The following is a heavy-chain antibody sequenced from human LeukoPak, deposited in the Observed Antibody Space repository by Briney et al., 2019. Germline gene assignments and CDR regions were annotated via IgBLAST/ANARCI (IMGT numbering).Heavy chain of an antibody. J-gene: IGHJ6*03. CDR2: IHYSGST. Sequence: PSETLSLTCTVSGYSINSGYYWGWIRQPPGKGLEWIGSIHYSGSTYYNPSLQSRVTISIDTSKNQFSLKLRFVTAADTAVYYCARVRCSGGSCPYYYYYYYMDVWGKGTTVTVSS. D-gene: IGHD2-15*01. V-gene: IGHV4-38-2*02. CDR1: GYSINSGYY. CDR3: ARVRCSGGSCPYYYYYYYMDV.